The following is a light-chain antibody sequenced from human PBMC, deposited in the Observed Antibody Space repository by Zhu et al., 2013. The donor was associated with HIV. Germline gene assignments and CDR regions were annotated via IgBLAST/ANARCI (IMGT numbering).Light chain of an antibody. J-gene: IGKJ4*01. CDR3: HHRSNWPLT. CDR1: QSISSW. CDR2: DAS. V-gene: IGKV1-5*01. Sequence: DIQLTQSPSTLSASVGDRVSITCRASQSISSWLAWYQQEPGKAPKLLIYDASSLESGVPSRFSGSGSGTDFTLTISSLEPDDFAVYYCHHRSNWPLTFGGGTKVEIK.